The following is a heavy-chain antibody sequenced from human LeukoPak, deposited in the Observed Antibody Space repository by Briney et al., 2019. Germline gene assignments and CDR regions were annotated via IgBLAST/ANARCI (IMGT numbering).Heavy chain of an antibody. J-gene: IGHJ4*02. CDR2: ISGSGSST. Sequence: GGSLRLSCSASGFTFTTYAMSWVRRAPGKGLEWVSAISGSGSSTYYADSVKGRFTISRDNSKNTLFLQMNSLRAEDTAVYYCAKGQYSSSSTFDYWGQGTLVTVPS. CDR1: GFTFTTYA. CDR3: AKGQYSSSSTFDY. V-gene: IGHV3-23*01. D-gene: IGHD6-6*01.